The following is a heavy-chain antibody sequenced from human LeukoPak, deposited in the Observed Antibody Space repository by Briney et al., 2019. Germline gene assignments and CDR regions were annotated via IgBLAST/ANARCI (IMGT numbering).Heavy chain of an antibody. D-gene: IGHD6-6*01. V-gene: IGHV3-30*02. Sequence: GGSLRLSCAASGFTFSSYGMHWVRQAPGKGLEWVAFIRYDGSNIYYADSVKGRFTISRDNSKNTLYLQMNSLRAEDTAVYYCGSSSSGGYYYYMDVWGKGTTVTVSS. CDR2: IRYDGSNI. J-gene: IGHJ6*03. CDR1: GFTFSSYG. CDR3: GSSSSGGYYYYMDV.